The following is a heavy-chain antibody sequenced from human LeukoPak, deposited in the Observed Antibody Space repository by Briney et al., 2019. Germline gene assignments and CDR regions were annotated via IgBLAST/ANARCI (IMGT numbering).Heavy chain of an antibody. J-gene: IGHJ4*02. CDR1: GFTFRGNG. CDR3: ARDQVTSVTAMVGGHFDY. V-gene: IGHV3-33*01. D-gene: IGHD4-17*01. CDR2: IWYDGSNR. Sequence: PGRSLRLSCAASGFTFRGNGMHWVRQAPGKGLEWVAIIWYDGSNRYYADSVKGRFTISRDNSKNTLFLQMNSLTAEDTAAYYCARDQVTSVTAMVGGHFDYWGPGTLVTVSS.